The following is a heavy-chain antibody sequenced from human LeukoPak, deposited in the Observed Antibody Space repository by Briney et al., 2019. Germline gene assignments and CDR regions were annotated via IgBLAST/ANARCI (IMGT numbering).Heavy chain of an antibody. J-gene: IGHJ4*02. V-gene: IGHV3-48*01. Sequence: GGSLRLSCAASGFTFSSYSMNWVRQAPGKGLEWVSYISSSSSTIYYADSVKGRFTISRDNAKNSLYLQMNSLRAEDTAVYYCASLLNKVQLAQDYWGRGTLVTVSS. CDR2: ISSSSSTI. CDR1: GFTFSSYS. D-gene: IGHD5-18*01. CDR3: ASLLNKVQLAQDY.